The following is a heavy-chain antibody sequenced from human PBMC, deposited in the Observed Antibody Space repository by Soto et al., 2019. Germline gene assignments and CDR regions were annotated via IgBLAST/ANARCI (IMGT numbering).Heavy chain of an antibody. CDR3: TAMVREPIDY. CDR2: IRSKANSYAT. CDR1: GFTFSGSA. D-gene: IGHD3-10*01. V-gene: IGHV3-73*01. Sequence: ASGFTFSGSAMHWVRQASGKGLEWVGRIRSKANSYATAYAASVKGRFTISRDDSKNTAYLQMNSLKTEDTAVYYCTAMVREPIDYWGQGTLVTVSS. J-gene: IGHJ4*02.